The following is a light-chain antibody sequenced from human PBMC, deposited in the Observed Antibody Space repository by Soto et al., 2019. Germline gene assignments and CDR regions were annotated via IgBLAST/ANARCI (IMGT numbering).Light chain of an antibody. CDR1: QSVPNSY. CDR2: GAS. Sequence: EIVLTQSPGTLSLSPGERATLSCRASQSVPNSYLAWYQQKPGQAPRLLIYGASSRATGIPVRFSGSGSGTEFTLTISSLQSVDFAVYYCQQYGSSRITFGQGTRLEIK. V-gene: IGKV3-20*01. CDR3: QQYGSSRIT. J-gene: IGKJ5*01.